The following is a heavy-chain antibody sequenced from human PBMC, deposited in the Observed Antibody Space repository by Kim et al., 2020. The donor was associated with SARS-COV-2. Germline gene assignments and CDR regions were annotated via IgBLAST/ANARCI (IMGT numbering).Heavy chain of an antibody. D-gene: IGHD2-2*01. V-gene: IGHV4-34*01. CDR3: ARGRYCGRGNCLENNWFDP. CDR1: GGSFSGFY. Sequence: SETLSLSCVVYGGSFSGFYWNWIRQPPGKGLEWIGEISHSGSTNYNPSLKTRVTLSVDTSKKQFSLSLRSVAAADTAFYYCARGRYCGRGNCLENNWFDP. CDR2: ISHSGST. J-gene: IGHJ5*02.